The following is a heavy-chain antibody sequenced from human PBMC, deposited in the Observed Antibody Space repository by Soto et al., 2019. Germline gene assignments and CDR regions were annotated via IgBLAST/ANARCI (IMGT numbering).Heavy chain of an antibody. CDR2: IGGTGHTT. CDR3: ARIRQLLFVS. D-gene: IGHD2-2*01. V-gene: IGHV3-23*01. J-gene: IGHJ4*02. CDR1: GFTVRVYA. Sequence: VHLSESGGALVQPGGSLRLSCAASGFTVRVYAMRWFRHAPGRGLEWVSAIGGTGHTTDYADSVKGRFTIARDNSRDTLYLQMTSPRVEDTAVYYCARIRQLLFVSWCQGTLVSVS.